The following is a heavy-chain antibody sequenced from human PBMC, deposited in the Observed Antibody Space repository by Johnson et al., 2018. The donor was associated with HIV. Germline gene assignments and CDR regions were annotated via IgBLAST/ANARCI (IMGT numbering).Heavy chain of an antibody. CDR1: GFTFSSYG. V-gene: IGHV3-30*02. Sequence: QVQLVESGGGVVQPGGSLRLSCAASGFTFSSYGMHWVRQAPGKGLEWVAFIRYDGSNKYYADSVKGRFTISRDNSKNTLYLQMNSLRAEDTAVYYCARDGGGELEDAFDIWGQGTLVTVSS. CDR3: ARDGGGELEDAFDI. D-gene: IGHD1-26*01. J-gene: IGHJ3*02. CDR2: IRYDGSNK.